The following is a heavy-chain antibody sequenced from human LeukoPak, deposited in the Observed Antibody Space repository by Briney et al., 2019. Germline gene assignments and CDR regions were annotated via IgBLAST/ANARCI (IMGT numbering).Heavy chain of an antibody. V-gene: IGHV4-61*01. CDR3: ARRGDSSGWYFFDY. J-gene: IGHJ4*02. CDR1: GGSVSSGTYY. D-gene: IGHD6-19*01. CDR2: IHYSGNT. Sequence: KPSETLSLTCTVSGGSVSSGTYYWNWIRQPPGKGLEWIGYIHYSGNTNYNPSLKSRVTISVDTSKNQFSLKLTSVTAADTAVYYCARRGDSSGWYFFDYWGQGTLVTVSS.